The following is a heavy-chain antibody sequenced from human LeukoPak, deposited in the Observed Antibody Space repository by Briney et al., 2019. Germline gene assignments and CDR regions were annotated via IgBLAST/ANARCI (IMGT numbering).Heavy chain of an antibody. CDR1: GFTFSASP. Sequence: GGSLRLSCAASGFTFSASPMIWGRQVSGKGLEWVSVIYGNGREIHYADSVKGRFTISTDNSKNTLFLQMNSLRAEDTAVYYCATYAQKWVPSDSWGQGTLVTVSS. CDR2: IYGNGREI. D-gene: IGHD3-16*01. J-gene: IGHJ5*02. V-gene: IGHV3-23*05. CDR3: ATYAQKWVPSDS.